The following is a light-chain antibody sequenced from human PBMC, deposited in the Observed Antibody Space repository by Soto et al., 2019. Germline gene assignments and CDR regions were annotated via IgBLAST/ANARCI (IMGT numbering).Light chain of an antibody. CDR2: EVS. V-gene: IGLV2-14*03. J-gene: IGLJ1*01. Sequence: QSVLTQPASVSGSPGQSITISCTGTSSDVGAYDYVSWYQQHPDKAPKLMIYEVSNLPSGVSNRFSGSKSFNTATLTISGLQAEDEADYYCSSYTSSSTRVFGTGTKVTVL. CDR3: SSYTSSSTRV. CDR1: SSDVGAYDY.